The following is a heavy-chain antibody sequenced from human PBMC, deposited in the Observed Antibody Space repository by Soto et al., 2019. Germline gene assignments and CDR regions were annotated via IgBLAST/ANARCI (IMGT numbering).Heavy chain of an antibody. D-gene: IGHD3-22*01. CDR1: GFSFSDYG. CDR3: ARDSVYYDSSGYQEPIIFDY. J-gene: IGHJ4*02. V-gene: IGHV3-33*01. CDR2: IWYDGNNK. Sequence: GGSLRLSCAASGFSFSDYGMHWVRQAPGKGLEWVAVIWYDGNNKYYVDSVKGRFTISRDNSKNTLYLQMNSLRAEDTAVYYCARDSVYYDSSGYQEPIIFDYWGQGTLVTVPQ.